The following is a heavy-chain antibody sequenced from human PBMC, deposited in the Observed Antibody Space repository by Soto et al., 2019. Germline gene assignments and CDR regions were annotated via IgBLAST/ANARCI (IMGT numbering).Heavy chain of an antibody. V-gene: IGHV1-69*04. Sequence: SVKVSCKASGGTFSSYTISWVRQAPGQGLEWMGRIIPILGIANYAQKFQGRVTITADKSTSTAYMEPSSLRSEDTAVYYCAREASAYYGSGSYYKSGKKYYFDYWGQGTLVTVSS. D-gene: IGHD3-10*01. CDR1: GGTFSSYT. J-gene: IGHJ4*02. CDR2: IIPILGIA. CDR3: AREASAYYGSGSYYKSGKKYYFDY.